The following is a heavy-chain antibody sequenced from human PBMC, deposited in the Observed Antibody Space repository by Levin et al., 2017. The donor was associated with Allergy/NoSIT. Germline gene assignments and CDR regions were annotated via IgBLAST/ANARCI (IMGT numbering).Heavy chain of an antibody. CDR2: IYPGDSDT. D-gene: IGHD5-18*01. V-gene: IGHV5-51*01. Sequence: GGSLRLSCKGSGYSFTSYWIGWVRQMPGKGLEWMGIIYPGDSDTRYSPSFQGQVTISADKSISTAYLQWSSLKASDTAMYYCAGSHVDTAMVVFDYWGQGTLVTVSS. CDR1: GYSFTSYW. J-gene: IGHJ4*02. CDR3: AGSHVDTAMVVFDY.